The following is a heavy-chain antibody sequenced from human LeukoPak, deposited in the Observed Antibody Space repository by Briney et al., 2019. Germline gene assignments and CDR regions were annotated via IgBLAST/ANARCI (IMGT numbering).Heavy chain of an antibody. CDR1: GYTFTGYY. CDR3: ASVTYSDYDDFDS. J-gene: IGHJ4*02. V-gene: IGHV1-2*02. CDR2: INPNSGGT. Sequence: ASVKVSCKASGYTFTGYYIYWVRQAPGQGLEWMGRINPNSGGTNYAQRSQGRVTMTRDTSISTAYMELSGLTSDDTAVYYCASVTYSDYDDFDSWGQGTLVTVSS. D-gene: IGHD3-22*01.